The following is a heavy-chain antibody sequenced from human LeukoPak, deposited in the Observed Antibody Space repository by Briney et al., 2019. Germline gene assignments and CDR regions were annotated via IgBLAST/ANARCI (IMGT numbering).Heavy chain of an antibody. D-gene: IGHD2-21*02. V-gene: IGHV3-69-1*02. CDR2: ICHTGTI. CDR1: GFNFNAYS. J-gene: IGHJ4*02. Sequence: GGSLRLSCAASGFNFNAYSLNWVRQAPGKGLEWLSYICHTGTIYYADSVKGRFTISRDDAEDLVFLQMNSLRTEDTALYYCVRGGCGRAADCYSHYFDYWGQGTPVTVSS. CDR3: VRGGCGRAADCYSHYFDY.